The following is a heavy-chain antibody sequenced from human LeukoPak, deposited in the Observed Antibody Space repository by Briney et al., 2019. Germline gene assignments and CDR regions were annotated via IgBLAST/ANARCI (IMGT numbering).Heavy chain of an antibody. CDR2: INPSGGST. CDR3: ARDPIVVVPAARENWFDP. V-gene: IGHV1-46*01. CDR1: GYTFTSYG. J-gene: IGHJ5*02. D-gene: IGHD2-2*01. Sequence: ASVKVSCKASGYTFTSYGISWVRQAPGQGLEWMGIINPSGGSTNYAQNFQGRVTMTRDMSTSTVYMELSSLRSEDTAVYYCARDPIVVVPAARENWFDPWGQGTLVTVSS.